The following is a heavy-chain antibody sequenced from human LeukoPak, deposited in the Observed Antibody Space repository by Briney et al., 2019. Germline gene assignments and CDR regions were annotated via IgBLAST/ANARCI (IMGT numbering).Heavy chain of an antibody. CDR1: GYTFTAYY. Sequence: ASVKVSCKASGYTFTAYYMHWVRQAPGQRLEWMGWVNPNSGGTNYAQKFQDRVTMTRDTSISTAYMELHRLRSDDTAVYYCARVNSAQWLVGFNFDYWGQGTLVTVSS. D-gene: IGHD6-19*01. CDR2: VNPNSGGT. J-gene: IGHJ4*02. CDR3: ARVNSAQWLVGFNFDY. V-gene: IGHV1-2*02.